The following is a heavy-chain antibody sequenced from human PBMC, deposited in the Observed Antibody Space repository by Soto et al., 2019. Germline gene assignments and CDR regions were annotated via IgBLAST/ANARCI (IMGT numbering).Heavy chain of an antibody. CDR2: IDASGSGI. CDR3: ARDPRGHNNGYYGMDV. CDR1: GFILSSYE. Sequence: EVQLVESGGGLVQPGGSLRLSCAASGFILSSYEMNWVRQAPGKGLEWVSYIDASGSGIYYADSVKGRFTIFRDNAKNSLYLQMNSLRAEDTALYYCARDPRGHNNGYYGMDVWGQGTTVTVSS. D-gene: IGHD3-10*01. J-gene: IGHJ6*02. V-gene: IGHV3-48*03.